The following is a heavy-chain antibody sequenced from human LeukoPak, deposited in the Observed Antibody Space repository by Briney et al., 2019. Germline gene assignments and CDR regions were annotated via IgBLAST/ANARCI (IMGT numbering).Heavy chain of an antibody. CDR2: TYYRSKWSY. J-gene: IGHJ4*02. CDR3: ARSTGDMDS. D-gene: IGHD2-8*02. CDR1: GDSVSSNNAA. Sequence: SQTLSLTSAISGDSVSSNNAAWNWIRQSPSRGLEWLGRTYYRSKWSYNYALSVQSRISIKSDTSKNQFSLQLKSVTPEDTAVYYCARSTGDMDSWGQGTLVTVSS. V-gene: IGHV6-1*01.